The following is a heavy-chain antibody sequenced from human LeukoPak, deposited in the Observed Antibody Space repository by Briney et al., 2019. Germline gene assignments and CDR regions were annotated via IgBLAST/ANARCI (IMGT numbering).Heavy chain of an antibody. Sequence: GASVTVSCKASGYTFTGYYMHWVRQAPGQGLEWMGWINPNSGGTNYAQKFQGRVTMTRDTSISTAYMELSRLRSDDTAVYYCARPMVRGVIIENWFDPWGQGTLVTVSS. J-gene: IGHJ5*02. CDR2: INPNSGGT. CDR3: ARPMVRGVIIENWFDP. D-gene: IGHD3-10*01. CDR1: GYTFTGYY. V-gene: IGHV1-2*02.